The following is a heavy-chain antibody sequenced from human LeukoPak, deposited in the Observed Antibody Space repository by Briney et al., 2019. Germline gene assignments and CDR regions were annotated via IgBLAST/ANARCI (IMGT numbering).Heavy chain of an antibody. CDR1: GFTFSSYG. CDR3: ARGRVRYCSGGSCYEWDY. CDR2: ISYDGSNK. D-gene: IGHD2-15*01. Sequence: GRSLRLSCAASGFTFSSYGMHWVRQAPGKGLEWVAVISYDGSNKYYADPVKGRFTISRDNSKNTLYLQMNSLRAEDTAVYYCARGRVRYCSGGSCYEWDYWGQGTLVTVSS. J-gene: IGHJ4*02. V-gene: IGHV3-30*03.